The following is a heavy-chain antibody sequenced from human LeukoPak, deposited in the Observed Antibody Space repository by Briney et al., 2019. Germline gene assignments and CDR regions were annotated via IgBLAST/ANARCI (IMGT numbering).Heavy chain of an antibody. J-gene: IGHJ4*02. V-gene: IGHV3-48*03. D-gene: IGHD1-26*01. CDR2: ISSSGSTI. CDR1: GFTFSSYE. Sequence: GGSLRLSCAASGFTFSSYEMNWVRQAPGKGLEWVSYISSSGSTIYYADSVKGRFTISRDNAKNSLYLQMNSLRAEDTAVYYCAREHVVGATKVLRRYFDYWGQGTLVTVSS. CDR3: AREHVVGATKVLRRYFDY.